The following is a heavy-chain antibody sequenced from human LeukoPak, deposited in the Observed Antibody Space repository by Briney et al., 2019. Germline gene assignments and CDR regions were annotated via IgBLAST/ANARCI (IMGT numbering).Heavy chain of an antibody. J-gene: IGHJ4*02. Sequence: SETLSLTCTVSGGSISSYYWSWIRQPPGKGLEWIGSIYYSGSTNYNPSLKSRVTISVDTSKNQFSLKLSSVTAADTAVYYCARVKSSIAARGSYFDYWGQGTLVTVSS. CDR3: ARVKSSIAARGSYFDY. CDR1: GGSISSYY. CDR2: IYYSGST. V-gene: IGHV4-59*01. D-gene: IGHD6-6*01.